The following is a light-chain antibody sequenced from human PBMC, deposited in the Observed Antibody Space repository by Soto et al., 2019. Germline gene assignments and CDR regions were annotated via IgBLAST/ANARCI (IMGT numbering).Light chain of an antibody. Sequence: DIQMTQSPSSLSASVGDRVTITCRASHSISNYLNWYLQKPGKAPKLLIYAASSLQSGVPSRFSGSGSGKDFTLTISSLQPEDFATYYCQQSYSTPFTFGPGTKVDIK. CDR1: HSISNY. CDR2: AAS. CDR3: QQSYSTPFT. V-gene: IGKV1-39*01. J-gene: IGKJ3*01.